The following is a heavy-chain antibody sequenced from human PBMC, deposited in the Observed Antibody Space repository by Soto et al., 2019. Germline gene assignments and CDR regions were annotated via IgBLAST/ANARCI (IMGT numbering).Heavy chain of an antibody. CDR3: ARQAYSSGWLIDY. J-gene: IGHJ4*02. CDR2: IYYSGST. D-gene: IGHD6-19*01. CDR1: GGSISSSSYY. Sequence: SEALSLTCTVSGGSISSSSYYWGWIRQPPGKGLEWIGSIYYSGSTYYNPSLKSRVTISVDTSKNQFSLKLSSVTAADTAVYYCARQAYSSGWLIDYWGQGTLVTVSS. V-gene: IGHV4-39*01.